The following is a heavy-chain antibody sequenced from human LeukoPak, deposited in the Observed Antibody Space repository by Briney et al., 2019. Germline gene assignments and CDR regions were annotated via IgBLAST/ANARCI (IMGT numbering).Heavy chain of an antibody. V-gene: IGHV1-24*01. CDR1: GYTLTELS. CDR2: FDPEDGET. Sequence: GASVKVSCKVSGYTLTELSMHWVRQAPGKGLEWMGGFDPEDGETIYAQKFQGRVTMTTDTSTSTAYMELRSLRSDDTAVYYCARDWGTWHAFDFWGQGTVVTVSS. D-gene: IGHD3-16*01. J-gene: IGHJ3*01. CDR3: ARDWGTWHAFDF.